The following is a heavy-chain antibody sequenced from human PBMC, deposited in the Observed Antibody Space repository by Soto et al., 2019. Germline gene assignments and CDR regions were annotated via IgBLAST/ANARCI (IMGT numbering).Heavy chain of an antibody. D-gene: IGHD3-3*01. CDR2: LSPATGKTKT. Sequence: QVQLLQSGAEVKRPGASVKVSCRASGYTFTNYDVSWVRQAAGQGLEWRGWLSPATGKTKTTYLPQCRDRVSMTWDTSVATAYLEVLDLTSDDTAVYYCARGGTAHYDVWSEPRGDWLASWGQGTLVTVSS. CDR3: ARGGTAHYDVWSEPRGDWLAS. J-gene: IGHJ5*01. V-gene: IGHV1-8*01. CDR1: GYTFTNYD.